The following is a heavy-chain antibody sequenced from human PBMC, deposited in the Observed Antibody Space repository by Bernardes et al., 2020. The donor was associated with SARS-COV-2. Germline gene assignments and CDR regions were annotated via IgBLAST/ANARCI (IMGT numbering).Heavy chain of an antibody. CDR1: GYTFSGYY. CDR2: ITPNSGAT. D-gene: IGHD3-3*01. J-gene: IGHJ4*02. CDR3: ARGEHDFWSGYYTDTADSSSFDH. Sequence: ASVKVSCKASGYTFSGYYMHWVRQAPGQGLEWMGWITPNSGATDYAQKFQGWVTMTRDTSISTAYMELRRLRSDDTAVYYCARGEHDFWSGYYTDTADSSSFDHWGQGSLVTVS. V-gene: IGHV1-2*04.